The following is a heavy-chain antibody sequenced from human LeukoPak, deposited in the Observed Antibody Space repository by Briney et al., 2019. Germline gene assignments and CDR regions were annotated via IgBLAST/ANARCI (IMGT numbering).Heavy chain of an antibody. CDR3: ARALRIVGATAVLFY. J-gene: IGHJ4*02. D-gene: IGHD1-26*01. Sequence: GASVKVSCKASGYTFRNYGINWVRQATGQGLEWMGWMNPNSGNTGYAQKFQGRVTMTRNTSISTAYMELSSLRSEDTAVYYCARALRIVGATAVLFYWGQGTLVTVSS. CDR1: GYTFRNYG. CDR2: MNPNSGNT. V-gene: IGHV1-8*02.